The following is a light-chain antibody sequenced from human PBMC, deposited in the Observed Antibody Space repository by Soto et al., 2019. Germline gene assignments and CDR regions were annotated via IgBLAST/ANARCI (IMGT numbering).Light chain of an antibody. Sequence: QPVLTQSPSASASPGASVTVTCTLSSGHSSNDVAWHQQQPEKGPRYLMRLNSDGSHSKGDGIPDRFTGSSSGADRYLTISSLQSEDEADYYCQTWGTGIVVFGGGTKLTVL. CDR3: QTWGTGIVV. CDR1: SGHSSND. V-gene: IGLV4-69*01. CDR2: LNSDGSH. J-gene: IGLJ3*02.